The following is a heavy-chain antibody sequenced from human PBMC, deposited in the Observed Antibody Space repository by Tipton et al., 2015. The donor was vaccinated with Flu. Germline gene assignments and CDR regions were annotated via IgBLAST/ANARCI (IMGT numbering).Heavy chain of an antibody. Sequence: TLSLTCAVYGGSFSGYFWSWVRQSPGKGLEWIGEINRSGGINYNPSLRSRVTMSIDTSRNQFSLNLISVTAADTAVYFCASAYGREVDWGQGTLVTVSS. D-gene: IGHD1-26*01. CDR1: GGSFSGYF. V-gene: IGHV4-34*01. J-gene: IGHJ4*02. CDR3: ASAYGREVD. CDR2: INRSGGI.